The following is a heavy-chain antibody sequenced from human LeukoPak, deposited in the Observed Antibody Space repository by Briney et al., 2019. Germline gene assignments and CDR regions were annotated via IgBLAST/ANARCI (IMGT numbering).Heavy chain of an antibody. D-gene: IGHD3-10*01. CDR3: ARDEPGSYYFYYYYYMDV. CDR1: GFTFSSYS. J-gene: IGHJ6*03. CDR2: ISSSSSYI. V-gene: IGHV3-21*01. Sequence: GGSLRLSCAASGFTFSSYSMNWVRQAPGKGLEWVSSISSSSSYIYYADSVKGRFTISRDNAKNSLYLQMNSLRAEDTAVYYCARDEPGSYYFYYYYYMDVWGKGTTVTVSS.